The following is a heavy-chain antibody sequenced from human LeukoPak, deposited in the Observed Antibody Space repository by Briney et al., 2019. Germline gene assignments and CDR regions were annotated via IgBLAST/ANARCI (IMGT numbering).Heavy chain of an antibody. CDR3: ARDRREAAFDY. D-gene: IGHD6-13*01. J-gene: IGHJ4*02. CDR2: ISSSSSYI. CDR1: GFTFSSYS. V-gene: IGHV3-21*01. Sequence: SGGSLRLSCAASGFTFSSYSVNWVRQAPGKGLEWVSSISSSSSYIYYADSVKGRFTISRDNAKNSLYLQMNSLRAEDTAVYYCARDRREAAFDYWGQGTLVTVSS.